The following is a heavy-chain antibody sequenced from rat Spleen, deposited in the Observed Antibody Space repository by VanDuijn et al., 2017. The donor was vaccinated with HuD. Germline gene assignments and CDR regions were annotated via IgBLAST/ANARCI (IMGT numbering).Heavy chain of an antibody. V-gene: IGHV5-29*01. CDR1: GFTFNNYG. CDR3: TRRGSSSDY. Sequence: EVQLVESGGGLVQPGRSLKLSCAASGFTFNNYGMAWVRQAPTKGLEWVATFSYDGFTTYYRDSVKGRFTISRDNAKSTLYLQMNSLRSEDTATYYCTRRGSSSDYWGQGVMVTVSS. J-gene: IGHJ2*01. D-gene: IGHD1-2*01. CDR2: FSYDGFTT.